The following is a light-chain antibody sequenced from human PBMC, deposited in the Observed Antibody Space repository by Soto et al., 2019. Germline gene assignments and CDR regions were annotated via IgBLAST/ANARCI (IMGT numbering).Light chain of an antibody. J-gene: IGKJ5*01. V-gene: IGKV3-15*01. Sequence: EIMMTQSPATLSVSPGERATLSCRASQSVSNNVAWYQQKPGQAPRLLIYYASTRATGIPARFSGSGSGTEFTLTISSLQSEDFALYSCQQYNNGPPITFGQGTRLEIK. CDR2: YAS. CDR3: QQYNNGPPIT. CDR1: QSVSNN.